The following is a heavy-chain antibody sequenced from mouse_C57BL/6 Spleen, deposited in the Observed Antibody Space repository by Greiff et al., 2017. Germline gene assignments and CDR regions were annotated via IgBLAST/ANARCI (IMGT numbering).Heavy chain of an antibody. D-gene: IGHD2-1*01. CDR1: GFNIKDYY. CDR3: FIYYGNSGYFDV. V-gene: IGHV14-2*01. Sequence: DVQLQESGAELVKPGASVKLSCTASGFNIKDYYMHWVKQRTEQGLEWIGRIDPEDGETKYAPKFQGKATITADTSSNTAYLQLSSLTSEDTAVYYCFIYYGNSGYFDVWGTGTTVTVSS. CDR2: IDPEDGET. J-gene: IGHJ1*03.